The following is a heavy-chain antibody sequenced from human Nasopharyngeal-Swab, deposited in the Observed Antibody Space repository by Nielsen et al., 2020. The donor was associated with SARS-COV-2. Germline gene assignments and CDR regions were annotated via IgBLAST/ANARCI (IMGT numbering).Heavy chain of an antibody. D-gene: IGHD5-12*01. CDR2: INNRGDDT. J-gene: IGHJ5*02. Sequence: GESLKISCAASGFIFSNYAMSWVRQAPGKGLEWVSTINNRGDDTHYVDSVRGRFTVSRDNSKNTLYLQRNSLRGEDTAIYYCVKDLAYDEVSWGQGTLVTVSS. CDR3: VKDLAYDEVS. CDR1: GFIFSNYA. V-gene: IGHV3-23*01.